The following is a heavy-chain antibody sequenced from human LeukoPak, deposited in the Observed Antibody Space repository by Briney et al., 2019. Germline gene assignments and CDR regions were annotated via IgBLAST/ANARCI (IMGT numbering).Heavy chain of an antibody. Sequence: GGSLRLSCAASGFTFSTFSRSWMSWVRQAPGKGLEWVSAISGSGGSTYYADSVKGRFTISRDNSKNTLYLQMNSLRAEDTAVYYCAKDLTTGTTNYFDYWGQGTLVTVSS. D-gene: IGHD1-7*01. V-gene: IGHV3-23*01. CDR3: AKDLTTGTTNYFDY. J-gene: IGHJ4*02. CDR2: ISGSGGST. CDR1: GFTFSTFSRSW.